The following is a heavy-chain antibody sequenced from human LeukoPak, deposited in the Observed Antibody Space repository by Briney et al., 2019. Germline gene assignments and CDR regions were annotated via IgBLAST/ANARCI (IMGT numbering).Heavy chain of an antibody. CDR3: AKDLGWDILTGYCYKGIYFDY. Sequence: GESLKISCAASGFTFSSYAMSWVRQAPGKGLEWVSAISGSGGSTYYADSVKGRFTISRDNSKNTLYLQMNSLRAEDTAVYYCAKDLGWDILTGYCYKGIYFDYWGQGTLVTVSS. CDR2: ISGSGGST. D-gene: IGHD3-9*01. J-gene: IGHJ4*02. V-gene: IGHV3-23*01. CDR1: GFTFSSYA.